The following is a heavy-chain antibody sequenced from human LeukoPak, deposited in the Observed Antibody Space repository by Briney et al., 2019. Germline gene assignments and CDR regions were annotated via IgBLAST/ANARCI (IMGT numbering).Heavy chain of an antibody. CDR1: GLTFINYW. V-gene: IGHV3-7*03. CDR3: ARVEYSGNGNLY. J-gene: IGHJ4*02. Sequence: GGSLRLSCAGSGLTFINYWMTWVRQVPGKGLEWVANIYWDGSGKYYLPSVRGRFTISKDDAKDSLYLQMDSLRPEDTAIYYCARVEYSGNGNLYWGQGTLVTVHS. D-gene: IGHD1-26*01. CDR2: IYWDGSGK.